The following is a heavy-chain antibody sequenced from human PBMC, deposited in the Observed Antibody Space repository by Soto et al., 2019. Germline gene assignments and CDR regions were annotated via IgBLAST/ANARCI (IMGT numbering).Heavy chain of an antibody. CDR2: IYYSGST. V-gene: IGHV4-30-4*01. J-gene: IGHJ4*02. D-gene: IGHD3-10*01. CDR1: GGSISSGDYY. CDR3: ARGVTMVRGVMITETYYVDY. Sequence: SETLSLTCTVSGGSISSGDYYWSWIRQPPGKGLEWIGYIYYSGSTYYNPSLKSRVTISVDTSKNQFSLKLSSVTAADTAVYYCARGVTMVRGVMITETYYVDYWGQGTRVT.